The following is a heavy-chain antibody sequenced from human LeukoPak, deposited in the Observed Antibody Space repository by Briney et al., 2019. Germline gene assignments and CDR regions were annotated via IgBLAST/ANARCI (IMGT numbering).Heavy chain of an antibody. CDR3: ARHIAPGYNSGWYFDY. Sequence: GESLKISCKGSGFTFSSYWIGWVRQMPGKGLEWMGILYPGDSDTRYSPSFQGQVTISADNSITTAYLQWSSLKASDTAMYYCARHIAPGYNSGWYFDYWGQGTLVTVSS. D-gene: IGHD6-19*01. CDR1: GFTFSSYW. J-gene: IGHJ4*02. V-gene: IGHV5-51*01. CDR2: LYPGDSDT.